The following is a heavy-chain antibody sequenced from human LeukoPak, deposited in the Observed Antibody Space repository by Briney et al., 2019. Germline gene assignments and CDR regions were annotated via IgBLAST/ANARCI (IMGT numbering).Heavy chain of an antibody. Sequence: PGGSLRLSCSVSGFTFSTYVMHWVRQAPGKGLEYVSAISSNGDNTYYADSVKGRFTISRDNSKNTLYLQMGSLRADDTAVYYRVRGTGYWGQGTLVTVSS. J-gene: IGHJ4*02. CDR1: GFTFSTYV. CDR3: VRGTGY. CDR2: ISSNGDNT. V-gene: IGHV3-64D*06.